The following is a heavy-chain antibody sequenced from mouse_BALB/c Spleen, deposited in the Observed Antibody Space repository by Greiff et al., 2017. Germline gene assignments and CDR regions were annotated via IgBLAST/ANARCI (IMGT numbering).Heavy chain of an antibody. Sequence: QVQLQQSGAELARPGASVKLSCKASGYTFTSYWMQWVKQRPGKGMEWIGAIYPGDGDTRYTQKFKGKATLTADKSSSTAYMQLSSLASEDSAVYYCARDTMITTKGFDYWGQGTTLTVSS. CDR2: IYPGDGDT. CDR3: ARDTMITTKGFDY. D-gene: IGHD2-4*01. CDR1: GYTFTSYW. V-gene: IGHV1-87*01. J-gene: IGHJ2*01.